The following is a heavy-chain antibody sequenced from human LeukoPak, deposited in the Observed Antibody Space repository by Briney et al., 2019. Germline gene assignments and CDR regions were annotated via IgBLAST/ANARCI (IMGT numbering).Heavy chain of an antibody. CDR3: ARVGSGWYDFDY. Sequence: QAGGSLRLSWAASGXTVSSNYMSWVRQAPGKGLEWVSVIYSGSSSTYYTDSVKGRFTISRHNSKNTLYLQMNSLRAEDTAVYYCARVGSGWYDFDYWGQGTLVTVSS. J-gene: IGHJ4*02. CDR1: GXTVSSNY. D-gene: IGHD6-19*01. V-gene: IGHV3-53*04. CDR2: IYSGSSST.